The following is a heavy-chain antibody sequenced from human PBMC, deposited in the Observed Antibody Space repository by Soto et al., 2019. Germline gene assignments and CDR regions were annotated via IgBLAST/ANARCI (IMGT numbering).Heavy chain of an antibody. CDR2: ISYGGST. CDR1: GGSIISCGYC. D-gene: IGHD5-18*01. V-gene: IGHV4-31*03. CDR3: SRGILV. J-gene: IGHJ4*02. Sequence: QVQLQESGPGLVKPSQTLSLTCTVSGGSIISCGYCWSWIRQHPGKGLDWLGCISYGGSTSYNPSLKGRVNISVDASNNQFSLKLTSVTDADMAVYYCSRGILVWGQGALITVSS.